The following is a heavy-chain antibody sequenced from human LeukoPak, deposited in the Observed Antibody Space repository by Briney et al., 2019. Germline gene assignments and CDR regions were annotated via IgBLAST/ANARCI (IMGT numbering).Heavy chain of an antibody. V-gene: IGHV4-39*01. J-gene: IGHJ5*02. CDR3: ARHRYRSGSDWIDP. CDR1: GGSFSGYF. D-gene: IGHD1-26*01. CDR2: MYYSGTT. Sequence: KPSETLSLTCPVYGGSFSGYFWSWIRQPPGKGLEWIGSMYYSGTTYYNPSLKSRVTISVDTSKNQFSLKLSSVTAADTAVYYCARHRYRSGSDWIDPWGQGTLVTVSS.